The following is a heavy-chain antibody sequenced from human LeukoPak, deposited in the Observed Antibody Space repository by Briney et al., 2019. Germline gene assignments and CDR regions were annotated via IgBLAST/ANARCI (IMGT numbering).Heavy chain of an antibody. D-gene: IGHD6-13*01. V-gene: IGHV4-39*07. J-gene: IGHJ4*02. Sequence: SETLSLTCLVSGGSISDTNYFWGWTRQPPGKGLEWIGNIYYSGSTRYNPSLSSRLTISVDTSKNQFSLRLSSVTAADTAVYYCARHGGPSSSWFFPIDYWGQGTLVTVSS. CDR1: GGSISDTNYF. CDR3: ARHGGPSSSWFFPIDY. CDR2: IYYSGST.